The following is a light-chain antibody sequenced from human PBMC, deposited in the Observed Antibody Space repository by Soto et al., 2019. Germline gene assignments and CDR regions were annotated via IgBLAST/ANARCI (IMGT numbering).Light chain of an antibody. CDR2: KAS. Sequence: DIQMTQSPSTLSASVGDRVTITCRASQSVSSWLAWYQQKPGKAPKLLIYKASTLEGGVPSRFSGSGSGTEFTLTISSLQPDDFSTYYFQQYNSYSWTFGQGTNVEIK. CDR3: QQYNSYSWT. CDR1: QSVSSW. J-gene: IGKJ1*01. V-gene: IGKV1-5*03.